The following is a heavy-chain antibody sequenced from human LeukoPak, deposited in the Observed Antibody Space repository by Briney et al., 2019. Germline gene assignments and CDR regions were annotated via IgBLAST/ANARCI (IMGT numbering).Heavy chain of an antibody. CDR2: INPSGGST. CDR1: GYTFTSYY. V-gene: IGHV1-46*01. D-gene: IGHD3-10*01. Sequence: ASVKVSCKASGYTFTSYYMHWVRQAPGQGLEWMGIINPSGGSTSYAQKFQGRVTMTRDMSTSTVYMELSSLRSEDTAVYYCATEIITMVRGVIIPHPFDYWGQGTLVTVSS. CDR3: ATEIITMVRGVIIPHPFDY. J-gene: IGHJ4*02.